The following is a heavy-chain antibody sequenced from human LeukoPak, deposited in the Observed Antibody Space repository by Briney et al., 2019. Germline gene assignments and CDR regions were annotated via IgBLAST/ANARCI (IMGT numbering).Heavy chain of an antibody. J-gene: IGHJ4*02. D-gene: IGHD3-22*01. V-gene: IGHV3-74*01. CDR2: INVEGNYI. CDR3: ARDLTGSYDH. Sequence: GGSLRLSCAASGFTVSRYWMHWVRQAPGKGLVWVARINVEGNYIDYAESVKGRFTISRDSAKNTLYLQMNSVRAEDTAVYSCARDLTGSYDHWGQGTLVTVSS. CDR1: GFTVSRYW.